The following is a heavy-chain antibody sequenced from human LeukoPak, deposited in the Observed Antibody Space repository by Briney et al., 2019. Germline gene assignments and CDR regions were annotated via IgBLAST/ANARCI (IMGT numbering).Heavy chain of an antibody. J-gene: IGHJ6*03. Sequence: PGGSLRLSCAASGFTFDDYGMSWVRQAPGKGLEWVSGINRNGGSTGYADSVKGRFTISRDNAKNSPYLQMSSLRAEDTALYYCAREISGIAVAGTGPYYYYYMDVWGKGTTVTVSS. CDR2: INRNGGST. V-gene: IGHV3-20*04. CDR1: GFTFDDYG. D-gene: IGHD6-19*01. CDR3: AREISGIAVAGTGPYYYYYMDV.